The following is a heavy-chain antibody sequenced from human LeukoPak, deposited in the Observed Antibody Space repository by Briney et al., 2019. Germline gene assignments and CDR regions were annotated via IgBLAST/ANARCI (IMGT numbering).Heavy chain of an antibody. J-gene: IGHJ4*02. CDR3: AKMGDSSSWYPSGNFDY. D-gene: IGHD6-13*01. CDR2: IRYDGSNK. CDR1: GFTFSSYG. Sequence: GGPLRLSCAASGFTFSSYGMHWVRQAPGKGLEWVAFIRYDGSNKYYADSVKGRFTISRDNSKNTLYLQMNSLRAEDTAVYYCAKMGDSSSWYPSGNFDYWGQGTLVTVSS. V-gene: IGHV3-30*02.